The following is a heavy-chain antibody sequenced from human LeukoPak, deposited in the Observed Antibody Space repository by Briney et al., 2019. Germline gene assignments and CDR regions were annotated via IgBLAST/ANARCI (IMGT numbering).Heavy chain of an antibody. D-gene: IGHD5-18*01. CDR2: IKQDGSEK. CDR1: GFTFSSYG. V-gene: IGHV3-7*01. Sequence: PGGSLRLSCAASGFTFSSYGMHWVRQAPGKGLEWVANIKQDGSEKYYVDSVKGRFTISRDNAKNSLYLQMNSLRAEDTAVYYCARDHQNIQLWFYYYYMDVWGKGTTVTVSS. CDR3: ARDHQNIQLWFYYYYMDV. J-gene: IGHJ6*03.